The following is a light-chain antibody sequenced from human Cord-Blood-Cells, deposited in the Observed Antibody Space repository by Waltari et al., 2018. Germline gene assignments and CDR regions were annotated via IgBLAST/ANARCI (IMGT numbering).Light chain of an antibody. CDR2: KVS. Sequence: VVMTQSTLYLPVTLVQLVSTSCRSSQSLVYRDGNSYLTGFQQRPGQSPRRLIYKVSNRDSGVPNRFSRSVSGTDVTLKISRLEAEDVRVYYCMQGTHWPTTFGQGTKVEIK. V-gene: IGKV2-30*01. CDR3: MQGTHWPTT. J-gene: IGKJ1*01. CDR1: QSLVYRDGNSY.